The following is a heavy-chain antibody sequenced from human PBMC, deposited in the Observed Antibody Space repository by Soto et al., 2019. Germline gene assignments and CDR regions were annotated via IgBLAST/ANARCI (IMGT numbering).Heavy chain of an antibody. D-gene: IGHD2-8*01. J-gene: IGHJ4*02. V-gene: IGHV1-18*01. CDR1: GYIFTTYG. Sequence: VRVAGKGSGYIFTTYGMQWLRQAPGQGLEWMGWISVDNGNTKYSQKLQGRVTMTTDTSTSTAYMELRSLRSDDTAVYYCASGTNGAFFVSWGQGILVNGSA. CDR2: ISVDNGNT. CDR3: ASGTNGAFFVS.